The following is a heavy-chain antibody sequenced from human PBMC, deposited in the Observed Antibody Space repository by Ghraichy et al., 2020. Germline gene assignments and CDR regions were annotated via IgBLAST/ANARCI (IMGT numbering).Heavy chain of an antibody. V-gene: IGHV3-23*01. D-gene: IGHD3-16*02. CDR1: GFTFSSYA. CDR3: AKDDAYDYVWGSYRYTGVDY. J-gene: IGHJ4*02. CDR2: ISGSGGST. Sequence: GGSLRLSCAASGFTFSSYAMSWVRQAPGKGLEWVSAISGSGGSTYYADSVKGRFTISRDNSKNTLYLQMNSLRAEDTAVYYCAKDDAYDYVWGSYRYTGVDYWGQGTLVTVSS.